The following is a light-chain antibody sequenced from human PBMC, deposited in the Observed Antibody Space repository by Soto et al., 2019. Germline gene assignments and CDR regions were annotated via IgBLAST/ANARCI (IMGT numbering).Light chain of an antibody. CDR3: QQYNSFPWT. CDR2: KAS. Sequence: TQSPATLSGSVGDRVTITCRASQSISSWLAWYQQKPGKAPNLLIYKASSLESGVPSRFSGSGSGTEFTLTISRLQPDDFATYYCQQYNSFPWTFGQGTKVDIK. CDR1: QSISSW. V-gene: IGKV1-5*03. J-gene: IGKJ1*01.